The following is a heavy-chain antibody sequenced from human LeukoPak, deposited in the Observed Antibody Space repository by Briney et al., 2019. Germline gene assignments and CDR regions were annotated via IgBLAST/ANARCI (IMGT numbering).Heavy chain of an antibody. CDR2: IIPIFGTA. CDR3: ARGTQAAGTNWFDP. V-gene: IGHV1-69*06. D-gene: IGHD6-13*01. CDR1: GGTFSSYA. J-gene: IGHJ5*02. Sequence: EASVKVSCKASGGTFSSYAISWVRQAPGQGLEWMGGIIPIFGTANYAQKFQGRVTITADKSTSTAYMELSSLRSEDTAAYYCARGTQAAGTNWFDPWGQGTLVTVSS.